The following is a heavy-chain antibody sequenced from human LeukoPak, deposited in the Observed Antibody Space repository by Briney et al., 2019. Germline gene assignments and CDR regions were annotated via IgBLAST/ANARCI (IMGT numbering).Heavy chain of an antibody. CDR3: ARPRITIFGVVIDAFDI. D-gene: IGHD3-3*01. V-gene: IGHV4-39*01. CDR2: IYYSGST. Sequence: ASETLSLTCTVSGGSISSSSYYWGWIRQPPGKGPEWIGSIYYSGSTYYNPSLKGRVTISVDTSKNQFSLKLSSVTAADTAVYYCARPRITIFGVVIDAFDIWGQGTMVTVSS. J-gene: IGHJ3*02. CDR1: GGSISSSSYY.